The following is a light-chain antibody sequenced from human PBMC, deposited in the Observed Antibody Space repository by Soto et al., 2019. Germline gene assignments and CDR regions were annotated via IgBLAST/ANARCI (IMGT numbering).Light chain of an antibody. Sequence: QSVLTQPASVSGSPGQSITISCTGTSSDVGGYNYVSWYQQHPGKAPKLIIYEVRNRPSGVSSRFSGSKSGNTASLTISGLQAEDGADYYCSSYTSSSTLFGGGTKLTVL. CDR3: SSYTSSSTL. V-gene: IGLV2-14*01. CDR1: SSDVGGYNY. J-gene: IGLJ2*01. CDR2: EVR.